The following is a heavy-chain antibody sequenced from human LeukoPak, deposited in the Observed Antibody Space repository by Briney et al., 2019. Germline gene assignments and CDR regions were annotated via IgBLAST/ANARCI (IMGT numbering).Heavy chain of an antibody. J-gene: IGHJ4*02. V-gene: IGHV4-59*01. D-gene: IGHD2-2*02. CDR3: ARARYTNQGYFDY. Sequence: PSETLSLTCTVSGGSISSYYWSWIRQPPGKGLEWIGYIYNSGSTKYNPSLKSRVTISVDTSKNQFSLQLSSVTAADTAVYYCARARYTNQGYFDYWGQGTLVTVSS. CDR2: IYNSGST. CDR1: GGSISSYY.